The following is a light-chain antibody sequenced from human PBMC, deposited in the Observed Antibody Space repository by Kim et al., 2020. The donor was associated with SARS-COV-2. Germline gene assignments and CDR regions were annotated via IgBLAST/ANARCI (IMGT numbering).Light chain of an antibody. Sequence: PGQAARITCSGDALPKQYAYWYQQRPGQAPVLVIYKDSERPSGIPERFSGSSSGTTVTLTISGVQAEDEADYYCQSADSSGTYVVFGGGTQLTVL. CDR1: ALPKQY. J-gene: IGLJ2*01. V-gene: IGLV3-25*03. CDR2: KDS. CDR3: QSADSSGTYVV.